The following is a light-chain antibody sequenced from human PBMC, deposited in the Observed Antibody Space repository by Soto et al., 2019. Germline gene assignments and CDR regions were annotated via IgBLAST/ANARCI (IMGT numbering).Light chain of an antibody. V-gene: IGKV3-20*01. Sequence: EIVLTQSPGTLPLSPGERATLSCRASQSVSSSYLAWYQQKPGQAPRLLIYGASSRATGIPDRFSGSGSGTDFTLTISRLEPEDFAVYYCQQYAASPRTFGQGTKVDIK. CDR2: GAS. J-gene: IGKJ1*01. CDR1: QSVSSSY. CDR3: QQYAASPRT.